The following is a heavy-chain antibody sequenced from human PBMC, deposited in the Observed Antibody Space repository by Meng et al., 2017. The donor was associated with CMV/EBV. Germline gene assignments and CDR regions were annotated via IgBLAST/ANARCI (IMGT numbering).Heavy chain of an antibody. CDR1: GLTFDDYG. D-gene: IGHD3-10*01. CDR2: INWNGGST. Sequence: GESLKISCAASGLTFDDYGMSWVRQAPGKGLEWVSGINWNGGSTGYADSVKGRFTISRDNAKNSLYLQMNSLRAEDTALYYCARDRASGSFLYYYYGMDVWGQGTTVTVSS. V-gene: IGHV3-20*04. J-gene: IGHJ6*02. CDR3: ARDRASGSFLYYYYGMDV.